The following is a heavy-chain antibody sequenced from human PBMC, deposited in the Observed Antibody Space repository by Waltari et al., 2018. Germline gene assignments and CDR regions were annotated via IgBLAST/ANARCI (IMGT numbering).Heavy chain of an antibody. CDR2: IRSKAYGGTT. CDR1: GFTFGDYA. V-gene: IGHV3-49*04. CDR3: TRGPRRGSGSSLD. Sequence: EVQLVESGGGLVQPGRSLRLSCTASGFTFGDYAMSWVRQAPGKGLEWVGFIRSKAYGGTTEYAASVKGRFTISRDDSKSIAYLQMNSLKTEDTAVYYCTRGPRRGSGSSLDWGQGTLVTVSS. J-gene: IGHJ4*02. D-gene: IGHD3-10*01.